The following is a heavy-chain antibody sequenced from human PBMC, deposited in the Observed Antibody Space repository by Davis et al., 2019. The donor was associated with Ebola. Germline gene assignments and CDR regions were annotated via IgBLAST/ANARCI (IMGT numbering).Heavy chain of an antibody. D-gene: IGHD3-22*01. CDR2: INPSAGYT. CDR3: ARGYYDSSGYYPQEWFDP. CDR1: GYTLTDYQ. Sequence: ASVKVSCKASGYTLTDYQMHWVRQAPGQGLEWMGIINPSAGYTNYAQKFQGRVTITRDTSASTAYMELSSLRSEDTAVYYCARGYYDSSGYYPQEWFDPWGQGTLVTVSS. J-gene: IGHJ5*02. V-gene: IGHV1-46*01.